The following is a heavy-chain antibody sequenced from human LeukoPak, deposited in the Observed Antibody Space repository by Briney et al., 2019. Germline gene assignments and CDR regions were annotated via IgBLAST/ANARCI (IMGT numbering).Heavy chain of an antibody. J-gene: IGHJ4*02. Sequence: QPGGSLRLSCAASGFSFSSYWMSWVRQAPGKGLERVANIKQDGSAISYVDSVKGRFTTSRDNAKNSLYLQMNSLRAEDTAVYYCARNRGAGGGYFDYWGQGALVTVSS. D-gene: IGHD3-16*01. CDR2: IKQDGSAI. CDR1: GFSFSSYW. CDR3: ARNRGAGGGYFDY. V-gene: IGHV3-7*05.